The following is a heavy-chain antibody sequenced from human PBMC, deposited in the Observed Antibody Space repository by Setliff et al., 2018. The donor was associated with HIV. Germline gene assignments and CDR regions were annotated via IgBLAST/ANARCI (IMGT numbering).Heavy chain of an antibody. CDR3: ARVVDADYLDY. CDR1: GGSIRSSSSY. V-gene: IGHV4-39*01. D-gene: IGHD2-15*01. CDR2: IYYSGST. Sequence: PSETLSLTCTVSGGSIRSSSSYWGWIRQSPGKGLEWIGIIYYSGSTYYKPSLKSRVTISVDTSKTQFSLKLNSVTAADTAMYYCARVVDADYLDYWGQGTPVTVSS. J-gene: IGHJ4*02.